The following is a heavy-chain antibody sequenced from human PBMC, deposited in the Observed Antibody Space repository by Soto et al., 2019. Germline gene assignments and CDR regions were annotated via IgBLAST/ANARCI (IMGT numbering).Heavy chain of an antibody. CDR3: ARWVGSSSSDYYYGMDV. CDR1: GGTFSSYA. J-gene: IGHJ6*02. D-gene: IGHD6-6*01. V-gene: IGHV1-69*01. Sequence: QVQLVQSGAEVKKPGSSVKVSCKASGGTFSSYAISWVRQAPGQGLEWMGGIIPIFGTANYAQKFQGRVTITADESTSTSYMELSSLRSEDTAVYYCARWVGSSSSDYYYGMDVWGQGTTVTVSS. CDR2: IIPIFGTA.